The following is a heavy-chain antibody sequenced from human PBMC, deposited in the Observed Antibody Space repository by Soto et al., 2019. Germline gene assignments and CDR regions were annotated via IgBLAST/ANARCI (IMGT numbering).Heavy chain of an antibody. Sequence: SETLSLTCSVSGGSISSYYWSWIRQPPGKGLEWIGYIYYSGSTNYNPSLKSRVTISVDTSKSQFSLNLSSVTAADTAVYYCARRYGGNFDYWGQGTLVTSPQ. CDR1: GGSISSYY. CDR2: IYYSGST. D-gene: IGHD1-26*01. CDR3: ARRYGGNFDY. J-gene: IGHJ4*02. V-gene: IGHV4-59*08.